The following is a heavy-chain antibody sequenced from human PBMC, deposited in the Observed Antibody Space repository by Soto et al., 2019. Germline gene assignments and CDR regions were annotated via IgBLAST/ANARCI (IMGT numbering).Heavy chain of an antibody. CDR1: GGSISSSSYY. V-gene: IGHV4-39*01. J-gene: IGHJ4*02. CDR3: ARWVWNDSSGYYYAFFDY. Sequence: SETLSLTCTVSGGSISSSSYYWGWIHQPPGKGLEWIGSIYYSGSTYYNPSLKSRVTISVDTSKNQFSLKLSSVTAADTAVYYCARWVWNDSSGYYYAFFDYWGQGTLVTVSS. D-gene: IGHD3-22*01. CDR2: IYYSGST.